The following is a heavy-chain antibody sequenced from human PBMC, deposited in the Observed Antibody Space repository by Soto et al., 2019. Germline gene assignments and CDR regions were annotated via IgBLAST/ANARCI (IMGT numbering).Heavy chain of an antibody. Sequence: PXGSLRLSCAASGFTFSSYSMNWVRQAPGKGLEWVSYISSSSSTMYYADSVKGRFTISRDNAKNSLFLHMNSLRDEDTAVYYCARDSTDADSGSYSGDYWGQGNLVTVSS. CDR2: ISSSSSTM. J-gene: IGHJ4*02. D-gene: IGHD1-26*01. CDR3: ARDSTDADSGSYSGDY. V-gene: IGHV3-48*02. CDR1: GFTFSSYS.